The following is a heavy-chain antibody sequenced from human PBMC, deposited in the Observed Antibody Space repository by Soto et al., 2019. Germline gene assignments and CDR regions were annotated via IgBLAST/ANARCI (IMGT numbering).Heavy chain of an antibody. J-gene: IGHJ3*02. CDR2: MNPNSGNT. CDR3: APFSGIAAPGENI. Sequence: ASVKVSSKASGYTFTSYDINWVRQATGQGLEWMGWMNPNSGNTGYAQKFQGRVTMTRNTSISTAYMELSSLRSEDTAVYYCAPFSGIAAPGENIWGQGKMVTVSS. D-gene: IGHD6-13*01. V-gene: IGHV1-8*01. CDR1: GYTFTSYD.